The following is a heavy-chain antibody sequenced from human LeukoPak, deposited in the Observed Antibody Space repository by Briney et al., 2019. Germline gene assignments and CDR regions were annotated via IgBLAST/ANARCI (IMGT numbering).Heavy chain of an antibody. J-gene: IGHJ5*02. V-gene: IGHV3-7*01. D-gene: IGHD2-2*02. Sequence: PGGSLRLSCAASGFTFSSYWMSWVRQAPGKGLEWVANIKQDGSEKYYVDSVKGRFTISRDNAKNSLYLQMNSLRAEDTAVYYCAPEIVCSSTRCYNNGWFDPWGQGTLVTVSS. CDR2: IKQDGSEK. CDR1: GFTFSSYW. CDR3: APEIVCSSTRCYNNGWFDP.